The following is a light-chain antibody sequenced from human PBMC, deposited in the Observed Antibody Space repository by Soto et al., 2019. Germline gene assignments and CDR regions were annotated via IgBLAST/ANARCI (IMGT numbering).Light chain of an antibody. CDR2: EVS. CDR3: CSYARSSTYV. CDR1: SSYVGSYNL. Sequence: QSALTQPASVSGSPGQSITISCTGTSSYVGSYNLVSWYQQHPGKAPKLMIFEVSKRPSGLSNRFSASKSGNTASLTISGLQAEDEADYYCCSYARSSTYVFGTGTKVTVL. V-gene: IGLV2-23*02. J-gene: IGLJ1*01.